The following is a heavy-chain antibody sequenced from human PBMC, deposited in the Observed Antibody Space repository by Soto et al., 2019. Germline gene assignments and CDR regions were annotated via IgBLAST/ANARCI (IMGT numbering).Heavy chain of an antibody. CDR2: INHSGST. D-gene: IGHD2-8*02. CDR3: ARDKITGLLDY. CDR1: GGSFSGYY. J-gene: IGHJ4*02. Sequence: SETLSLICAVYGGSFSGYYWTWIRQPPGTGLEWIGEINHSGSTNYNPSLKSRVTISVDTSKNQFSLKLTSVTAADTAVYYCARDKITGLLDYWGQGTLVTVSS. V-gene: IGHV4-34*01.